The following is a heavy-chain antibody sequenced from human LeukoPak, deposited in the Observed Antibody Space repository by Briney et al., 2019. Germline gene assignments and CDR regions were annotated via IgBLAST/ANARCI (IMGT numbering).Heavy chain of an antibody. CDR3: AKDLRDSSGWYGPNWFDP. Sequence: PGGSLRLSCAASGFTFSSYAMSWVRQAPGKGLEWVSAISGSGGSTYYADSVKGRFTISRDNSKNTLYLQMNSLRAEATAVYYCAKDLRDSSGWYGPNWFDPWGQGTLVTVSS. J-gene: IGHJ5*02. CDR2: ISGSGGST. D-gene: IGHD6-19*01. V-gene: IGHV3-23*01. CDR1: GFTFSSYA.